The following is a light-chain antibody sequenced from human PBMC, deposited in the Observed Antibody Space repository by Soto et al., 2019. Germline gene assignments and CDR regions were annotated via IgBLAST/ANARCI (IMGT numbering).Light chain of an antibody. CDR1: QSVRSSY. J-gene: IGKJ1*01. CDR3: QQYDTSSWT. Sequence: EIVLTQSPGTLSLSPGERATLSCRASQSVRSSYLAWYQQKPGQAPRLLIYGASSRATGIPDRFSGSGSGTDFTLTVSRLEPEVSAVDYCQQYDTSSWTFGQGTKVEIK. V-gene: IGKV3-20*01. CDR2: GAS.